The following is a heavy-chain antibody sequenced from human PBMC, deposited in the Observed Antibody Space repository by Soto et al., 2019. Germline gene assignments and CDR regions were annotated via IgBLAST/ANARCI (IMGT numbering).Heavy chain of an antibody. CDR3: ARDLWGYCGTDCYPLDV. CDR2: LYNSGST. Sequence: SETLSLTCTVSGGSIRSYYWSWIRQAPGKGLEWIGYLYNSGSTVYNPSLKSRVAISVDTSKNQFSLKLNSVTAADTAVYYCARDLWGYCGTDCYPLDVWGQGTTVTVSS. J-gene: IGHJ6*02. CDR1: GGSIRSYY. D-gene: IGHD2-21*02. V-gene: IGHV4-59*01.